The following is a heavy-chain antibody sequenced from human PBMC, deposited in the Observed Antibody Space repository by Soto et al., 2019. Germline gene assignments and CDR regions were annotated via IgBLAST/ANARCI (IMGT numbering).Heavy chain of an antibody. CDR3: AKKMRSESAPSSFDY. V-gene: IGHV3-30*18. Sequence: QVQLVESGGGVVQPGRSLRLSCAASGFTFSNYGMHWVRQAPGKGLEWVAIISYDGSKKYYADSVKGRFSISSANSKNTLSLQMNGLRPDDTAVYYCAKKMRSESAPSSFDYWGQGTLVPVPS. CDR2: ISYDGSKK. CDR1: GFTFSNYG. D-gene: IGHD6-13*01. J-gene: IGHJ4*02.